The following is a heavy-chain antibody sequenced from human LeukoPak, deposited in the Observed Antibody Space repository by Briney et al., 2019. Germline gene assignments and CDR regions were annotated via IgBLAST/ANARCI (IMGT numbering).Heavy chain of an antibody. CDR3: ARRVLDYDIVKRLSTDYGMDV. CDR1: GFTFSNYG. J-gene: IGHJ6*02. D-gene: IGHD3-9*01. V-gene: IGHV3-21*01. CDR2: ISESGDYI. Sequence: GGSLRLSCAASGFTFSNYGMNWVRQAPGKGLEWVSSISESGDYIYHAASVNGRVTISRDNANNSLYLQMNSLRAEDTAVYYGARRVLDYDIVKRLSTDYGMDVWGQGTTVTVSS.